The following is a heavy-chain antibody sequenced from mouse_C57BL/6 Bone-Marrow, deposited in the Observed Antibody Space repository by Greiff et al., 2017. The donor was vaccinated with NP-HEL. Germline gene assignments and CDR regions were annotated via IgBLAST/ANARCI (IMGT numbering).Heavy chain of an antibody. Sequence: EVQLQQSGPELVKPGASVKISCKASGYTFTDYYMNWVKQSHGKSLEWIGDINPNNGGTSYNQKFKGKATLTVDKSSSTAYMELRSLTSEDSAVYYCASWGFITTVVDAMDYWGQGTSVTVSS. CDR1: GYTFTDYY. J-gene: IGHJ4*01. CDR3: ASWGFITTVVDAMDY. CDR2: INPNNGGT. V-gene: IGHV1-26*01. D-gene: IGHD1-1*01.